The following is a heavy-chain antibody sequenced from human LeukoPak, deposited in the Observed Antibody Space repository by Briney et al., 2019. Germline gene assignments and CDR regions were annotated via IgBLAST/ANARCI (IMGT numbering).Heavy chain of an antibody. CDR2: ISSSSSTI. J-gene: IGHJ4*02. V-gene: IGHV3-48*04. D-gene: IGHD3-10*01. Sequence: GGSLRLSCAASGFTFSSYSMNWVRQAPGKGLEWVSYISSSSSTIYYADSVKGRFTISRDNAKNSLYLQMNSLRAEDTAVYYCASDYGSGSYYPNYFDYWGQGTLVTVSS. CDR3: ASDYGSGSYYPNYFDY. CDR1: GFTFSSYS.